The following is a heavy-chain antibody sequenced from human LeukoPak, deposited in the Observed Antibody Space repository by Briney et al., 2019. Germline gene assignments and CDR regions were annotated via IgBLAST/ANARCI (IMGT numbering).Heavy chain of an antibody. D-gene: IGHD3-10*01. Sequence: SETLSLTCTVSGGSISSYYWSWIRQPPGKGLEWIGYIYYSGSTNYNPSLKSRVTISVDTSKNQFSLKLSSVTAADTAVYYCARVRGRAPYYYYGMDVRGQGTTVTVSS. CDR2: IYYSGST. V-gene: IGHV4-59*12. J-gene: IGHJ6*02. CDR3: ARVRGRAPYYYYGMDV. CDR1: GGSISSYY.